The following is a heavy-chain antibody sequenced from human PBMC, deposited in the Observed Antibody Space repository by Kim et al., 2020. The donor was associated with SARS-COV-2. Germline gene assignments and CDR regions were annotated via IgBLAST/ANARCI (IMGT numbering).Heavy chain of an antibody. CDR2: ISAYNGNT. CDR1: GYTFTSYG. Sequence: ASVKVSCKASGYTFTSYGISWVRQAPGQGLEWMGWISAYNGNTNYAQKLQGRVTMTTDTSTSTAYMELRSLRSDDTAVYYCARDFYPSPEAGTLYWGQGTLVTVSS. V-gene: IGHV1-18*01. D-gene: IGHD6-19*01. J-gene: IGHJ4*02. CDR3: ARDFYPSPEAGTLY.